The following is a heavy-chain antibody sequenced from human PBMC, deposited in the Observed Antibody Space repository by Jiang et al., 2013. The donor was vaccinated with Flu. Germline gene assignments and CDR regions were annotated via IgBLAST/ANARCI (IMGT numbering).Heavy chain of an antibody. Sequence: GLVKPSETLSLTCTVSGYSISSGYYWGWIRQPPGKGLEWIGSIYHSGSTYYNPSLKSRVTISVDTSKNQFSLKLSSVTAADTAVYYCALLHYYGSGTLDAFDIWGQGTMVTVSS. V-gene: IGHV4-38-2*02. CDR2: IYHSGST. CDR3: ALLHYYGSGTLDAFDI. J-gene: IGHJ3*02. CDR1: GYSISSGYY. D-gene: IGHD3-10*01.